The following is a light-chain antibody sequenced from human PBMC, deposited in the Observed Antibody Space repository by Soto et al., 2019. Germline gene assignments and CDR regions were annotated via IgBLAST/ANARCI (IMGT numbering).Light chain of an antibody. J-gene: IGKJ1*01. CDR2: AAS. Sequence: DIQMTQSPSSLSASVGQRVSMTCRASRTISTYLNWYQQKPGKAPKLLIYAASDLHSGVPSRFSGSASETDFTLTITNIQPEDFATYYCQQSYNTPRTFGQGTKVEVK. V-gene: IGKV1-39*01. CDR3: QQSYNTPRT. CDR1: RTISTY.